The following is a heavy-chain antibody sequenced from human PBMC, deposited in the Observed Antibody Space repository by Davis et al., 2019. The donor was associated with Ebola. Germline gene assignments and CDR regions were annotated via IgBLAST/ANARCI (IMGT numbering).Heavy chain of an antibody. J-gene: IGHJ5*02. Sequence: GESLKISCAASGFTFSSYEMNWVRQAPGKGLEWVSYISSSGSTIYYADSVKGRFTISRDNAKNSLYLQMNSLRAEDTAVYYCARAGYDFWGNWFDPWGQGTLVTVSS. CDR3: ARAGYDFWGNWFDP. CDR1: GFTFSSYE. D-gene: IGHD3-3*01. V-gene: IGHV3-48*03. CDR2: ISSSGSTI.